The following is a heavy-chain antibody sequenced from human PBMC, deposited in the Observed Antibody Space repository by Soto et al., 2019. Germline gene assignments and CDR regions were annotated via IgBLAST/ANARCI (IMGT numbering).Heavy chain of an antibody. Sequence: ASAKVSCKASGYTFNSYGISWVRQAPGQGLEWMGWIGAYNGNTNYAQKLQGRVTMTTDTSTSTAYMELRSLRSDDTAVYYCARVKGSGWLNWFDPWGQGTPVTVSS. CDR1: GYTFNSYG. CDR2: IGAYNGNT. D-gene: IGHD6-19*01. CDR3: ARVKGSGWLNWFDP. V-gene: IGHV1-18*01. J-gene: IGHJ5*02.